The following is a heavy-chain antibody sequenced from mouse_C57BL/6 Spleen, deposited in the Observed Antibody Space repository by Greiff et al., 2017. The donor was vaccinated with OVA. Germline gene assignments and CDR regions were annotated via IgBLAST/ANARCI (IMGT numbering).Heavy chain of an antibody. D-gene: IGHD3-2*02. J-gene: IGHJ3*01. Sequence: EVKLMESGGGLVQPGGSMKLSCVASGFTFSNYWMNWARQSPEKGLEWVAQIRLKSDNYATHYAESVKGRFTISRDDSKSSVYLQMNNLRAEDTGIYYCTADSSGWFAYWGQGTLVTVSA. CDR2: IRLKSDNYAT. V-gene: IGHV6-3*01. CDR3: TADSSGWFAY. CDR1: GFTFSNYW.